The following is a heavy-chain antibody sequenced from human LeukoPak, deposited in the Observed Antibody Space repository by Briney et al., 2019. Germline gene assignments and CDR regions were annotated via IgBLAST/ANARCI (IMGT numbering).Heavy chain of an antibody. CDR2: IIPIFGTA. V-gene: IGHV1-69*05. D-gene: IGHD4-17*01. CDR1: GGTFSSYA. Sequence: SVKVSCKASGGTFSSYAISWVRQAPGQGLEWMGRIIPIFGTANYAQKFQGRVTMTTDESTSTAYMELSSLRSEDTAVYYCAREWVIDYGDYDVYHYFDYWGQGTLVTVSS. CDR3: AREWVIDYGDYDVYHYFDY. J-gene: IGHJ4*02.